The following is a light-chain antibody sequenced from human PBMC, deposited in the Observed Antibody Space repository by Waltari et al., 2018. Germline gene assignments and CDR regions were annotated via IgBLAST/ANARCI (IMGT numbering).Light chain of an antibody. J-gene: IGLJ1*01. CDR3: QVWETTRGHQGV. CDR1: DVGRYS. V-gene: IGLV3-21*01. Sequence: YVLTQPPSVSVAPGNTATIHGGRDDVGRYSVHWYQNKPGQDTVTVIFYDHDRPSGIPELFSCSNSGNAATLTISRGEAGYEADYYCQVWETTRGHQGVFGPGTKVTVL. CDR2: YDH.